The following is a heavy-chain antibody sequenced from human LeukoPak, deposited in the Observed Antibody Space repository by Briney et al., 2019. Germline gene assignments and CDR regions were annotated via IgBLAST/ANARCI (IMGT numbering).Heavy chain of an antibody. CDR2: IYHSGNT. J-gene: IGHJ4*02. CDR3: AKAGMGANTFDY. CDR1: GDSISSGYY. Sequence: SETLSLTCSVSGDSISSGYYWGWFRQPPGKGLEYIATIYHSGNTYYNPSLRSRVTISVDTSNNQFSLDVRSVTAADTAVYYCAKAGMGANTFDYWGQGTLVTVSS. V-gene: IGHV4-38-2*02. D-gene: IGHD1-26*01.